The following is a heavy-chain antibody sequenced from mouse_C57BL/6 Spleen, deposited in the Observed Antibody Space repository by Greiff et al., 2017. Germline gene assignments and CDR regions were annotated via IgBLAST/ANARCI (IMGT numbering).Heavy chain of an antibody. CDR3: ARSLTTVVATYWDFGV. V-gene: IGHV1-50*01. Sequence: QVQLQQSGAELVKPGASVKLSCTASGYTFTSYWMQWVKQRPGQGLEWIGEIDPSDGYTNYNQKFQGKATLTVDTSSSTAYMQLSSLTSEDTAVYYCARSLTTVVATYWDFGVWGTGTTVTVAS. J-gene: IGHJ1*03. CDR1: GYTFTSYW. CDR2: IDPSDGYT. D-gene: IGHD1-1*01.